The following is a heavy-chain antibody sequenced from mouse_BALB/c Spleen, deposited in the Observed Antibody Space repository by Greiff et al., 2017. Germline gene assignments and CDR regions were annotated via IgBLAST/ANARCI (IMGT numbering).Heavy chain of an antibody. D-gene: IGHD1-1*01. V-gene: IGHV1-15*01. CDR3: TRERFTMDY. CDR1: GYTFTDYE. CDR2: IDPETGGT. J-gene: IGHJ4*01. Sequence: QVQLKESGAELVRPGASVTLSCKASGYTFTDYEMHWVKQTPVHGLEWIGAIDPETGGTAYNQKFKGKATLTADKSSSTAYMELRSLTSEDSAVYYCTRERFTMDYWGQGTSVTVSS.